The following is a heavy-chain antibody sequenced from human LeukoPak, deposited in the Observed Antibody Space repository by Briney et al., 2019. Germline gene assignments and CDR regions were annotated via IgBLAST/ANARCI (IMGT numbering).Heavy chain of an antibody. CDR3: AKDLHCSSTSCSYYGMDV. Sequence: GGSLRLSCAASGFNFDDYTMHWVRQAPGKGLEWVSLISWDGGSTYYADSVKGRFTISRDNSKNSLYLQMNSLRTEDTALYYCAKDLHCSSTSCSYYGMDVWGQGTTVTVSS. J-gene: IGHJ6*02. D-gene: IGHD2-2*01. V-gene: IGHV3-43*01. CDR2: ISWDGGST. CDR1: GFNFDDYT.